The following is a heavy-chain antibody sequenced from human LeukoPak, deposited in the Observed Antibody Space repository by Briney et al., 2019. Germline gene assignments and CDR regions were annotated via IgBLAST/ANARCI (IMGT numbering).Heavy chain of an antibody. J-gene: IGHJ4*02. D-gene: IGHD2-2*01. CDR3: ARHLSSIASCPNY. CDR1: DTIFASYW. CDR2: IYPSNSDI. V-gene: IGHV5-51*01. Sequence: GASLKFSYTWPDTIFASYWLAWLREMPGKGLERMGVIYPSNSDITYSPSLQGQVTISADKSVSTAYLHWSSLKASDTAIYYCARHLSSIASCPNYWGQGTLVTVSS.